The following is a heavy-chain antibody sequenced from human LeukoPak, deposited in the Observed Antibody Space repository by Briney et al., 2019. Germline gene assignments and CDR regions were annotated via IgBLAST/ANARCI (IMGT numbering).Heavy chain of an antibody. CDR2: ISSSSSYI. CDR1: GFTFSSYS. Sequence: GGSLRLSCAASGFTFSSYSMNWVRQAPGKGLEWVSSISSSSSYIYYADSVKGRFTISRDNAKNSLYLQMNRLRAEDTAVYHCARESTEIVLMVYAEEEGFDYWGQGTLVTVSS. V-gene: IGHV3-21*01. D-gene: IGHD2-8*01. J-gene: IGHJ4*02. CDR3: ARESTEIVLMVYAEEEGFDY.